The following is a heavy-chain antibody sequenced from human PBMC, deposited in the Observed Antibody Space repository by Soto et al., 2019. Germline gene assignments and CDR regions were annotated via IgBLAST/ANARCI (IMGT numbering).Heavy chain of an antibody. J-gene: IGHJ3*02. D-gene: IGHD3-16*02. Sequence: SQTLSLTCAISGDSVSSNSAAWNWIRQSPSRGLEWLGRTYYRSKWYHDYAPSVKSQITINPDTSKNHFSLQLNSMTPEDTAVYYCARERGVLSEAFDIWGRGTMVTVSS. V-gene: IGHV6-1*01. CDR1: GDSVSSNSAA. CDR2: TYYRSKWYH. CDR3: ARERGVLSEAFDI.